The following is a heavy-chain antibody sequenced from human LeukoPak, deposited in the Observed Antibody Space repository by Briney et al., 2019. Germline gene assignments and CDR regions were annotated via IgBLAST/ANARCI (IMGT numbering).Heavy chain of an antibody. J-gene: IGHJ4*02. CDR2: INPNSGCT. Sequence: GASVKVSCKASGYTFTGYFLHWVRRAPGQGFEWMGWINPNSGCTYYTQRFQGRVTMTRDTSISTAYMELSSLRSDDTAVYYCARAQSLTAPAGTFANSWGQGTLVTVSS. D-gene: IGHD6-13*01. CDR3: ARAQSLTAPAGTFANS. CDR1: GYTFTGYF. V-gene: IGHV1-2*02.